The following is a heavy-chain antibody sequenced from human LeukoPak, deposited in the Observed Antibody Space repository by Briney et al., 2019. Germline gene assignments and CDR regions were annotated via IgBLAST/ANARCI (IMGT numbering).Heavy chain of an antibody. CDR3: ARYRLGWFDP. CDR1: GGSISSSDYF. CDR2: INSRGST. V-gene: IGHV4-61*02. D-gene: IGHD6-25*01. Sequence: SETLSLTCTASGGSISSSDYFWSWIRQPAGKGLEWIGRINSRGSTNYNPSLKSRVTLSVDTSKNQSSLKLTSVTVADTAVYYCARYRLGWFDPWGQGTLVTVSS. J-gene: IGHJ5*02.